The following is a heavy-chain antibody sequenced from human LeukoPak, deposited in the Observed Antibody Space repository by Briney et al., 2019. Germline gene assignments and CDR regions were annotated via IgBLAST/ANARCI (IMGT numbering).Heavy chain of an antibody. J-gene: IGHJ4*02. CDR1: GFTVSSNY. D-gene: IGHD4-11*01. Sequence: GGSLRLSCAASGFTVSSNYMSWIRQAPGKGLEWVSYISSSSSYTNYADSVKGRFTISRDNAKNSLYLQMNSLRAEDTAVYYCARGIRYRGRYYFDYWGQGTLVTVSS. CDR2: ISSSSSYT. CDR3: ARGIRYRGRYYFDY. V-gene: IGHV3-11*06.